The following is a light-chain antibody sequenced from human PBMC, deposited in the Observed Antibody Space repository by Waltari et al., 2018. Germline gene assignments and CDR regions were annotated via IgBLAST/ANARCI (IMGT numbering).Light chain of an antibody. V-gene: IGKV1-39*01. CDR3: QQSYGAPSIT. J-gene: IGKJ5*01. CDR2: GAY. CDR1: RGIGNY. Sequence: DIQMIQSPSSLSASVGDRVTITCRASRGIGNYLNWYQLKPGKAPQLLIYGAYSLQSGVPSRFRGSGSGTDFTLTISTLQPEDFATYYCQQSYGAPSITFGQGTRLEI.